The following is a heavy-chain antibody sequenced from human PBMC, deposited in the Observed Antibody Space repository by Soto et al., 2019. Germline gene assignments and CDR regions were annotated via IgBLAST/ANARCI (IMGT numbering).Heavy chain of an antibody. CDR2: ISGSDGKT. V-gene: IGHV3-23*04. Sequence: DVRLAESGGGLVQPGGSLRLSCTTSGFSFASFAMTWVRQAPAKGLEWVATISGSDGKTYYADSVKGRFPISRDTSRNTLFLQMNSLRADDTAIYYCAKWSYLDYWGQGTRVTVSS. CDR3: AKWSYLDY. J-gene: IGHJ4*02. CDR1: GFSFASFA. D-gene: IGHD3-3*01.